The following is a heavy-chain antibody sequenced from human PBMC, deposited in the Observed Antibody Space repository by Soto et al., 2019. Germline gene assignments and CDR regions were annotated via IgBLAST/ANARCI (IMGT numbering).Heavy chain of an antibody. V-gene: IGHV2-70*11. CDR2: IDWDDDK. CDR3: ARIPRSYSGSYTYFVY. J-gene: IGHJ4*02. CDR1: GFSLSTSGMC. Sequence: SGPTLVNPTQTLTLTCTFSGFSLSTSGMCVSWIRQPPGKALEWLARIDWDDDKYYSTSLKTRLTISKDTSKNQVVLTMTNMDPVDTATYYCARIPRSYSGSYTYFVYWGQGTLVTVSS. D-gene: IGHD1-26*01.